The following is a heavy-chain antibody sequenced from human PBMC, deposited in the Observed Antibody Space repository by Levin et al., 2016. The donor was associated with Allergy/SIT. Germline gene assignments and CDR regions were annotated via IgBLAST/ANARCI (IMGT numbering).Heavy chain of an antibody. CDR3: NTWRSRGHLLFDY. V-gene: IGHV3-15*01. CDR2: IRSKTSGGTA. CDR1: VFTFSEAW. D-gene: IGHD6-13*01. Sequence: GESLKISCAASVFTFSEAWLTWVRQAPGKGLEWVGRIRSKTSGGTADYAAAVEGRFHISRDDSNNMLYLQMNSLKTEDTAVYYCNTWRSRGHLLFDYWGHGTVVTVSS. J-gene: IGHJ4*01.